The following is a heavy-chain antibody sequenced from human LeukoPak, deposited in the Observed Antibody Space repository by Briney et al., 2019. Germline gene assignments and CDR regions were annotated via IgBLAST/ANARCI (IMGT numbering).Heavy chain of an antibody. CDR2: FSSSGTYI. CDR1: GFTFSSYS. Sequence: GGSLRLSCAASGFTFSSYSMSWVRQAPGKGLEWVSSFSSSGTYIYYADSVKGRFTISRDNAKNSLYLQMNSLRGEDTAVYYCVRDRGYCTGGTCYSVFDYWGQGALVTVSS. D-gene: IGHD2-15*01. J-gene: IGHJ4*02. CDR3: VRDRGYCTGGTCYSVFDY. V-gene: IGHV3-21*01.